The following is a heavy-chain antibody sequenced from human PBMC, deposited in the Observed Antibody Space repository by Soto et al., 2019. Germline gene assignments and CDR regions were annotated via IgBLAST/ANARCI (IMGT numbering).Heavy chain of an antibody. V-gene: IGHV4-59*08. CDR3: ASGRAKDWFDP. CDR2: IYYSGST. J-gene: IGHJ5*02. Sequence: PSETLSLTCTVSGGSISSYYWSWIRQPPGKGLEWIGYIYYSGSTNYNPSLKSRVTISVDTSKNQFSLKLSSVTAADTAVYYCASGRAKDWFDPWGQGTLVTVSS. CDR1: GGSISSYY.